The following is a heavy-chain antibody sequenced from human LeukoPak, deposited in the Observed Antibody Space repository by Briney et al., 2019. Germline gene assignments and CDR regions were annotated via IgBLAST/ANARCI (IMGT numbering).Heavy chain of an antibody. CDR2: IYPHDSDT. Sequence: GESLKISCKGSGYSFTNYWIGWVRQMPGKGLEWMGIIYPHDSDTRYSPSFQGQVTISANKSISTAYLQWSSLKASDTAMYYCARRLSSSSDFYYYYGMDVWGQGTTVTVSS. V-gene: IGHV5-51*01. J-gene: IGHJ6*02. D-gene: IGHD6-6*01. CDR1: GYSFTNYW. CDR3: ARRLSSSSDFYYYYGMDV.